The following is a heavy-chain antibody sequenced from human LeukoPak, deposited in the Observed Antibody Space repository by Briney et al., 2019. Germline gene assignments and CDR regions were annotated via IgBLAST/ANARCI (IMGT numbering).Heavy chain of an antibody. CDR1: GFTFNTYW. CDR3: ARDYCSSTSCSRGSDY. D-gene: IGHD2-2*01. J-gene: IGHJ4*02. V-gene: IGHV3-21*01. Sequence: GDSLRLSCADSGFTFNTYWMSWVRQAPGKGLEWVSSISSSSSYIYYADSVKGRFTISRDNAKNSLYLQMNSLRAEDTAVYYCARDYCSSTSCSRGSDYWGQGTLVTVSS. CDR2: ISSSSSYI.